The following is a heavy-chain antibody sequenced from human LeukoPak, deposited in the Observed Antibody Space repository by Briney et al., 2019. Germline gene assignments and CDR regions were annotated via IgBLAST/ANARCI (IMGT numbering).Heavy chain of an antibody. J-gene: IGHJ4*02. Sequence: GGSPRLSCAASGLTVSSNYMSWVRQAPGKGLEWVSVLYSGGSTYYADSVKGRFTLSRDNSKNTLYLQMNSLRAEDTAVYYCARSREHKYEVDYWGQGTLVTVSS. CDR3: ARSREHKYEVDY. CDR2: LYSGGST. D-gene: IGHD1/OR15-1a*01. V-gene: IGHV3-53*01. CDR1: GLTVSSNY.